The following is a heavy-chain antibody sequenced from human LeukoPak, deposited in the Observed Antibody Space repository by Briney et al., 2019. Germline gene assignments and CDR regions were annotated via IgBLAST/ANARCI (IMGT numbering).Heavy chain of an antibody. CDR3: ASLSWGTPRSFDI. D-gene: IGHD3-16*01. Sequence: SETLSLTCTVSGGSISTYYWSWIRQPAGKGLDWIGRTYTSGSTTYNPSLKSRVTMSEDTSKNQFSLKQSSVTAADTAVYYCASLSWGTPRSFDIWGQGTIVTDSS. CDR2: TYTSGST. CDR1: GGSISTYY. J-gene: IGHJ3*02. V-gene: IGHV4-4*07.